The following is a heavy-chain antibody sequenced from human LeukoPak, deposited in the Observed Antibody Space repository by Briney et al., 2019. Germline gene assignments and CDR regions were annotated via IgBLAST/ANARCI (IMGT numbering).Heavy chain of an antibody. Sequence: AETLTLICTVSGGSISSYYWSWIRQPPGKGLEWIGYIYYSVSTNYNPSLKSRLAICINSSKNQFSLKLSSVTAADTAVYYCARQGPPGYYDSSGYDAFDIWGQGTMVNLFS. CDR2: IYYSVST. CDR1: GGSISSYY. D-gene: IGHD3-22*01. CDR3: ARQGPPGYYDSSGYDAFDI. V-gene: IGHV4-59*01. J-gene: IGHJ3*02.